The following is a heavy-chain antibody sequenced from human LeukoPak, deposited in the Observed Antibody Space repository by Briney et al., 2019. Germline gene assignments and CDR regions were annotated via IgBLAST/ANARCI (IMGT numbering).Heavy chain of an antibody. D-gene: IGHD3-16*01. V-gene: IGHV3-48*03. CDR2: ISGSGSTI. J-gene: IGHJ4*02. CDR1: GFTLSSYE. Sequence: HPGGSLRLSCAASGFTLSSYEMNWVRQAPGKGLEWVSYISGSGSTIYYADSVKGRFTISRDNAKNSLYLQMNSLRAEDTAVYYCATYPGGGRSDYWGQGTLVTVSS. CDR3: ATYPGGGRSDY.